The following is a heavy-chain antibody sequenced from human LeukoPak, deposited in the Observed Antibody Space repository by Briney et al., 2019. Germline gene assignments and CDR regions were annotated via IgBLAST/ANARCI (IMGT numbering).Heavy chain of an antibody. J-gene: IGHJ4*02. CDR2: ISAYNGDT. D-gene: IGHD1-26*01. CDR1: GYTFTNYG. V-gene: IGHV1-18*01. Sequence: GASVRVSFKASGYTFTNYGITWVRQAPGQGLELMGWISAYNGDTKYAQKVQGRLTMTTDASTSTAYMELRSLTSDDTAVYYCARDFSNTSGFKVVVDFWGQGTLVTVSS. CDR3: ARDFSNTSGFKVVVDF.